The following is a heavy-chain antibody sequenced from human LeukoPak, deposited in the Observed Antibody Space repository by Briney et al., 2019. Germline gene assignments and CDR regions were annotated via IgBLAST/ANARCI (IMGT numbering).Heavy chain of an antibody. CDR2: FDPEDGET. CDR1: GYTLTELS. J-gene: IGHJ3*02. CDR3: ATDTRLRDYLQAFDI. Sequence: ASVKVSCKVSGYTLTELSMHWVRQAPGKGLEWMGGFDPEDGETIYAQKFQGRVTMTEDTSTDTAYMELSSLRSEDTAVYYCATDTRLRDYLQAFDIWGQGTMVTVSS. D-gene: IGHD4-17*01. V-gene: IGHV1-24*01.